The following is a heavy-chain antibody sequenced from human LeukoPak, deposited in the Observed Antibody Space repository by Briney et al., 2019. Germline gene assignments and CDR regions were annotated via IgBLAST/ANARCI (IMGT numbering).Heavy chain of an antibody. J-gene: IGHJ5*02. Sequence: SETLSLTCTVSGGSISTYYWSWIRQPPGKGLEWIGYIYYSGSTNYNPSLKSRVTISVDTSKNQFSLKLSSVTAADTAVYYCARLHGLSLYDLGIGFDPWGQGTLVTVSS. D-gene: IGHD1-26*01. CDR2: IYYSGST. CDR3: ARLHGLSLYDLGIGFDP. CDR1: GGSISTYY. V-gene: IGHV4-59*01.